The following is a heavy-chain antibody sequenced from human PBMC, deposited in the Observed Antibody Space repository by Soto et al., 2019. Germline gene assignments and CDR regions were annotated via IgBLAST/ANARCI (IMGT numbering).Heavy chain of an antibody. Sequence: GAALKISCKGSGYSITDYWIGCLRQMPGKGLEWMGIIYPADSDTRYSPSFQGQVTISADKSISTAYLPWNNLKASDTAMYYCARGRAYYFDSWGQGTLVTVSS. CDR3: ARGRAYYFDS. CDR2: IYPADSDT. V-gene: IGHV5-51*01. J-gene: IGHJ4*02. CDR1: GYSITDYW.